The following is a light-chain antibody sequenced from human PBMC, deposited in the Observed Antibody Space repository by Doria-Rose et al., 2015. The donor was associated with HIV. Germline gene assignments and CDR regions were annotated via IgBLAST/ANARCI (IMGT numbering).Light chain of an antibody. CDR3: QAWDSGAWV. V-gene: IGLV3-1*01. Sequence: SYELVQLPSASVSPGQAATITCSGDKFGNKYVHWYQQKPGQSPVVVISQDTQRPSGIPERFSGSNSGDTATLTITETQAVDEADYYCQAWDSGAWVFGGGTKLTVL. J-gene: IGLJ3*02. CDR2: QDT. CDR1: KFGNKY.